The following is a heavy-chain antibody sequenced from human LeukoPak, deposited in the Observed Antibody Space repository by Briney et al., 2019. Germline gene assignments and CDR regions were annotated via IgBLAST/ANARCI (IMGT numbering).Heavy chain of an antibody. J-gene: IGHJ6*02. D-gene: IGHD6-25*01. CDR1: GFTFSKAW. Sequence: PGGSLRLSCAASGFTFSKAWMSWVRQAPGKGLEWVGRIKSKTDGGTIDYAAPVKGRFTISRDDSKNMVYLQMNSLKTEDTAAYYCSTGGKYYGMDVWGQGTTVTVSS. CDR3: STGGKYYGMDV. CDR2: IKSKTDGGTI. V-gene: IGHV3-15*01.